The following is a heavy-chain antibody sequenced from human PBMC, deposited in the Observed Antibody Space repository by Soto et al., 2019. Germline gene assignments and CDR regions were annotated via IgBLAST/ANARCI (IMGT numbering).Heavy chain of an antibody. Sequence: LRLSCAASGFTFSSYSMNWVRQAPGKGLEWVSSISSSSSYIYYADSVKGRFTISRDNAKNSLYLQMNSLRAEDTAVYYCARGGYCSSTSCYTNYYGMDVWGQGTTVTVSS. CDR3: ARGGYCSSTSCYTNYYGMDV. CDR2: ISSSSSYI. V-gene: IGHV3-21*01. D-gene: IGHD2-2*02. J-gene: IGHJ6*02. CDR1: GFTFSSYS.